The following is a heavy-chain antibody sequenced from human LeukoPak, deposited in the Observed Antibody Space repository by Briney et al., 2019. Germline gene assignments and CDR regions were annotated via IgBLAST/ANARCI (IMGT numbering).Heavy chain of an antibody. CDR2: ISYDGSNK. Sequence: GGSLRLSCAASGFTFSSYGMHWVRQAPGKGLEWVAVISYDGSNKYYADSVKGRFTISRDNSKNTLYLQMNSLRAEDTAVYYCAKDPHSSSWYGTYFDYWGQGTLVTVSS. J-gene: IGHJ4*02. CDR1: GFTFSSYG. V-gene: IGHV3-30*18. CDR3: AKDPHSSSWYGTYFDY. D-gene: IGHD6-13*01.